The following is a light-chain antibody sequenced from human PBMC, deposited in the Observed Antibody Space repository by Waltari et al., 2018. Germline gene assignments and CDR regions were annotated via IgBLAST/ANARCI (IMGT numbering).Light chain of an antibody. V-gene: IGLV2-11*01. CDR2: EVT. J-gene: IGLJ7*01. CDR3: SSYGGIATFL. CDR1: NTDIGDYNR. Sequence: QAALTQSPSMSGSPGQSVTISCTGTNTDIGDYNRVSWYQHHPGKAPKLIISEVTQRPSGVSVRFSGSKSGNTASLTISGLQPEDEADYYCSSYGGIATFLFGGGTRLTVL.